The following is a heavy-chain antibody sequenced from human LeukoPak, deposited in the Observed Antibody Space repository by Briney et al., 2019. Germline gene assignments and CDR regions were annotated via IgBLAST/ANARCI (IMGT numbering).Heavy chain of an antibody. Sequence: GGSLRLSCAASGFTLSSYAMSWVRQAPGKGLEWVSAISGSGGSTYYADSVKGRFTISRDNSKNTLYLQMNSLRAEDTAVYYCASHNIYYYYMDVWGKGTTVTVSS. D-gene: IGHD1-1*01. V-gene: IGHV3-23*01. CDR3: ASHNIYYYYMDV. J-gene: IGHJ6*03. CDR2: ISGSGGST. CDR1: GFTLSSYA.